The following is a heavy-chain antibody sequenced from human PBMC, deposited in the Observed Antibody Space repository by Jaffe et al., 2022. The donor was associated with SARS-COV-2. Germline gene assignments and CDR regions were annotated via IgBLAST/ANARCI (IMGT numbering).Heavy chain of an antibody. V-gene: IGHV3-74*01. CDR2: INSDGSST. CDR3: ARDRQRMVRGVIIKELDY. J-gene: IGHJ4*02. D-gene: IGHD3-10*01. CDR1: GFTFSSYW. Sequence: EVQLVESGGGLVQPGGSLRLSCAASGFTFSSYWMHWVRQAPGKGLVWVSRINSDGSSTSYADSVKGRFTISRDNAKNTLYLQMNSLRAEDTAVYYCARDRQRMVRGVIIKELDYWGQGTLVTVSS.